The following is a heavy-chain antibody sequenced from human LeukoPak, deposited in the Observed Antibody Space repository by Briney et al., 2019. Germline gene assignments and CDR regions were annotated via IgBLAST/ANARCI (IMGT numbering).Heavy chain of an antibody. J-gene: IGHJ4*02. CDR3: ARQYYYESSGFWY. CDR1: GDSISSYY. D-gene: IGHD3-22*01. CDR2: IYHTGST. V-gene: IGHV4-59*01. Sequence: SETLSLTCTVSGDSISSYYWSWIRQPPGKGLEWIGYIYHTGSTKYNPSLKSRVTISVDTSKNQFSLKLSSVTAADTAVYYCARQYYYESSGFWYWGQGTLVTVSS.